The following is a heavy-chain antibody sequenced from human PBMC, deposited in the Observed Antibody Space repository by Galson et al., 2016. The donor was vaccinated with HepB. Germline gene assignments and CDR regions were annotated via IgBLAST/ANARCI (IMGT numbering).Heavy chain of an antibody. CDR2: LSSTSSTI. D-gene: IGHD2-8*02. CDR1: GFSFSSYN. V-gene: IGHV3-48*02. CDR3: SRELVGSKEYYYYGMDV. J-gene: IGHJ6*02. Sequence: SLRLSCAASGFSFSSYNMNWVRRAPGKGLEWVPFLSSTSSTIYYADSVKGRFTISRDHAKNSLYLQMDSLRDEDTAVYYCSRELVGSKEYYYYGMDVWGQGTTVTGSS.